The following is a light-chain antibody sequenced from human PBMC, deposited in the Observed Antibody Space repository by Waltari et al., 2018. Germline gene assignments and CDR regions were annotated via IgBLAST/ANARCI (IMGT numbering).Light chain of an antibody. CDR2: EVS. CDR3: SSYAGSQNYV. J-gene: IGLJ1*01. V-gene: IGLV2-8*01. Sequence: QSALTQPPSASGSPGQSVTISCTGTSSDAGGYNYVSWYQQHPGKAPKLMIYEVSQRPSGVPDRFSGSKSGNTASLTVSGLQAEDEADYYCSSYAGSQNYVFGTGTTVTVL. CDR1: SSDAGGYNY.